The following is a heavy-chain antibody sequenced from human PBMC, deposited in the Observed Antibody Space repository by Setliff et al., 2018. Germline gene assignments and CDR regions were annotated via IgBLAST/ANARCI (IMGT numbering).Heavy chain of an antibody. D-gene: IGHD3-22*01. J-gene: IGHJ6*03. CDR3: ARDLYYYDSSGYRGYYYYLDV. V-gene: IGHV1-46*01. CDR1: GYTFTSYY. Sequence: GASVKVSCKASGYTFTSYYMHWVRQAPGQGLEWMGIINPSGGFTSYAQKFQDRVTMTRDTSTSTVYMELSSLRSDDTAVYYCARDLYYYDSSGYRGYYYYLDVWGKGTTVTVSS. CDR2: INPSGGFT.